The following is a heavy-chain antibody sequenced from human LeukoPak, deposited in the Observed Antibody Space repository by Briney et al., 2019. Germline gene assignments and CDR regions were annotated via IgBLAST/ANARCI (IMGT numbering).Heavy chain of an antibody. V-gene: IGHV3-13*01. CDR3: VLGAYWNDDKNAFHI. J-gene: IGHJ3*02. CDR2: IGATGDT. Sequence: PGGSLRLPCAASGLTFSSYDMHWVRQAPGKGLEWVSSIGATGDTYYAGSVKGRFTISRENAKKSLYLQMSSLRVEDTAVYFCVLGAYWNDDKNAFHIWGPGTMVTVSS. CDR1: GLTFSSYD. D-gene: IGHD1-1*01.